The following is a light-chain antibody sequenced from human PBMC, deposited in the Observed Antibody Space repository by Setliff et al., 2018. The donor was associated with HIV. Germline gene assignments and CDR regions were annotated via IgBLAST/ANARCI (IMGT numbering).Light chain of an antibody. J-gene: IGLJ1*01. CDR1: NIGSKS. Sequence: SYELKQPPSVSVAPGKAARITCGGNNIGSKSVHWYQQKPGQAPVLVIYYDSDRPSGIPERFSGSNSGNTATLTITRVEAGEEADYYCQVWDSSSGLYVFGTGTKGTVL. CDR3: QVWDSSSGLYV. CDR2: YDS. V-gene: IGLV3-21*04.